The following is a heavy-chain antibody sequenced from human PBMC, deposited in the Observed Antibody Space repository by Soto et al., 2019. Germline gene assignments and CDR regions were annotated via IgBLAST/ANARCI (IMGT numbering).Heavy chain of an antibody. D-gene: IGHD3-22*01. Sequence: XSVKVSCKASGCTFSSYYMHWVRQAPGQGLEWMGIINPSGGSTSYAQKFQGRVTMTRDTSTSTVYMELSSLRSEDTAVYYCARDPLYKYYYDSSGSHFDYWGQGTLVTVPS. CDR3: ARDPLYKYYYDSSGSHFDY. CDR1: GCTFSSYY. J-gene: IGHJ4*02. CDR2: INPSGGST. V-gene: IGHV1-46*01.